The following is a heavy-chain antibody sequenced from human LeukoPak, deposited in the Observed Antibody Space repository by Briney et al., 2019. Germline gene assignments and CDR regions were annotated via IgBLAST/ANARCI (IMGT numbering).Heavy chain of an antibody. CDR2: INPNSGGT. Sequence: ASVKVSCKASGYTLTGYYMHWVRQAPGQGLEWMGWINPNSGGTNYAQKFQGRVTMTRDTSISTAYMELSRLRSDDTAVYYCARVSADGYKPYYFDYWGQGTLVTVSS. D-gene: IGHD5-24*01. CDR1: GYTLTGYY. V-gene: IGHV1-2*02. CDR3: ARVSADGYKPYYFDY. J-gene: IGHJ4*02.